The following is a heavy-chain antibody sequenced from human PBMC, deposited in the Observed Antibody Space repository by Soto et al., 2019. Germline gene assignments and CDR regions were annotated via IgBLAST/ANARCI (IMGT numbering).Heavy chain of an antibody. CDR2: IYYSGST. Sequence: SETLSLTCTVSGGSISSGGYYWSWIRQHPGKGLEWIGYIYYSGSTYYNPSLKSRVTISVDTSKNQFSLKLSSVTAADTAVYYCARGSVGTGAYYFDYWGQGTLVTVSS. J-gene: IGHJ4*02. CDR1: GGSISSGGYY. V-gene: IGHV4-31*03. CDR3: ARGSVGTGAYYFDY. D-gene: IGHD1-1*01.